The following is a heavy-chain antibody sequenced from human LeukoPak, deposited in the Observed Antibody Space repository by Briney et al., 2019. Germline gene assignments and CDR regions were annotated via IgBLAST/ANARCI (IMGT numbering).Heavy chain of an antibody. J-gene: IGHJ3*01. V-gene: IGHV4-59*07. D-gene: IGHD6-19*01. CDR3: ARAQWLPIDCYNE. CDR2: IHDSGTT. Sequence: SDTLSLTCTVSRGSISGAYWTWLRQAPGGGPEWIGYIHDSGTTDYNPSLGSRITISMDTSKSQFSLRLRSVNAADTAVYYCARAQWLPIDCYNEWGQGTVVTVSS. CDR1: RGSISGAY.